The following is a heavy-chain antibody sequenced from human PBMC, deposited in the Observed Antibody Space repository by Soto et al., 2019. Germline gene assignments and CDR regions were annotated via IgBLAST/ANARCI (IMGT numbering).Heavy chain of an antibody. CDR2: IKEDGSEK. CDR1: GFTFSSYW. CDR3: ARGGLGKRRVDH. D-gene: IGHD1-26*01. J-gene: IGHJ4*02. V-gene: IGHV3-7*01. Sequence: EVQLVESGGGLVQPGGSLRLSCAASGFTFSSYWMSWVRQAPGKGLEWVATIKEDGSEKYYVDYVKGRFTISRDNAKNSLYLQVNRLRAEDTAVYYCARGGLGKRRVDHWGQGTLVTVSA.